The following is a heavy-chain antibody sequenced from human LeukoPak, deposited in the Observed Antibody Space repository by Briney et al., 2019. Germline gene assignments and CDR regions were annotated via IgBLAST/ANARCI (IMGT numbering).Heavy chain of an antibody. Sequence: ASVKVSCKASGYTFTDYYIHWVRQAPGQGLEWMGWINPNSGGTNYAQKFQGRVTMTRDTSISTAYMELSRLRSDDTAVYYCAGTTLREYYYYGMDVWGQGTTVTVSS. V-gene: IGHV1-2*02. CDR3: AGTTLREYYYYGMDV. CDR1: GYTFTDYY. CDR2: INPNSGGT. J-gene: IGHJ6*02. D-gene: IGHD5-12*01.